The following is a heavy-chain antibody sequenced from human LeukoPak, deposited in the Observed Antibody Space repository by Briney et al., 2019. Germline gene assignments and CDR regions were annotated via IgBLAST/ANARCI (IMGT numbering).Heavy chain of an antibody. CDR3: ARDRGYSSGGFDY. CDR1: GFTFSSYE. V-gene: IGHV3-48*03. D-gene: IGHD6-19*01. CDR2: ISSSGSTI. Sequence: AGGSLRLSCAASGFTFSSYEMNWVRQAPGKGLEWVSYISSSGSTIYYADSVKGRFTISRDNAKNSLYLQMNSLRAEDTAVYYCARDRGYSSGGFDYWGQGTLVTVSS. J-gene: IGHJ4*02.